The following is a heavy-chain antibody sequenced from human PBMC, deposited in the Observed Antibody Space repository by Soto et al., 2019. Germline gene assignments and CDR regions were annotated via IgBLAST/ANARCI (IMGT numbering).Heavy chain of an antibody. D-gene: IGHD3-3*01. CDR1: WFTVSSNY. CDR2: IYSSGST. CDR3: ARNPTYYDFWSGYPEGGMDV. J-gene: IGHJ6*02. V-gene: IGHV3-53*01. Sequence: PGGSLRLSCAASWFTVSSNYMSWVRQAPGKGLEWVSVIYSSGSTYYADSVKGRFTISRDNSKNTLYLQMNSLRAEDTAVYYCARNPTYYDFWSGYPEGGMDVWGQGTTVTVSS.